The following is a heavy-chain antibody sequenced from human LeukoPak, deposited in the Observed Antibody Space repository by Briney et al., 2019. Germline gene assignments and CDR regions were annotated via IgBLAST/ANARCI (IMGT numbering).Heavy chain of an antibody. D-gene: IGHD6-19*01. CDR3: AKEGAVAGTFDY. CDR1: GFTFSRYS. V-gene: IGHV3-30*02. J-gene: IGHJ4*02. Sequence: GGSLRLSCAASGFTFSRYSMTWVRQAPGKGLEWVAFIRYDGSNKYYADSVKGRFTISRDNSKNTLYLQMNSLRAEDTAVYYCAKEGAVAGTFDYWGQGTLVTVSS. CDR2: IRYDGSNK.